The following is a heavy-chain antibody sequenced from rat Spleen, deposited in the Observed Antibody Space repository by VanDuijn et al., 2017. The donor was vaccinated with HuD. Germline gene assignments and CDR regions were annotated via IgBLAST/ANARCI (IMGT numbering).Heavy chain of an antibody. Sequence: QVQLKESGPDLVQPSQTLSLTCTVSGFSLTSYGVSWVRQPPGKGLEWIAAISSGGSTYYNSVLKSRLSISRDTSKSQVFLKMNSLQTEDTAMYFCARSPYYGYPYFDYWGQGVMVTVSS. V-gene: IGHV2S8*01. J-gene: IGHJ2*01. D-gene: IGHD1-7*01. CDR2: ISSGGST. CDR1: GFSLTSYG. CDR3: ARSPYYGYPYFDY.